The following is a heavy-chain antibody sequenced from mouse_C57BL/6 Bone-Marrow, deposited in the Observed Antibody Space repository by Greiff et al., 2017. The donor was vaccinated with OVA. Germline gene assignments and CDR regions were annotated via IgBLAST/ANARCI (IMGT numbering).Heavy chain of an antibody. Sequence: EVQLPQSGAELVRPGASVKLSCTASGFNIKDDYMHWVKQRPEQGLEWIGWIDPENGDTEYASKFQGKATITADTSSNTAYLQLSSLTSEDTAVYYCTSYGNFDYWGQGTTLTVSS. D-gene: IGHD2-1*01. CDR1: GFNIKDDY. V-gene: IGHV14-4*01. CDR3: TSYGNFDY. CDR2: IDPENGDT. J-gene: IGHJ2*01.